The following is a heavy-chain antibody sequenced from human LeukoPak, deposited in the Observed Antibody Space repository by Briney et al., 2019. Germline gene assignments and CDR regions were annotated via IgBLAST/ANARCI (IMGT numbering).Heavy chain of an antibody. Sequence: GESLKISCKTSGFTFTTHWIAWVRQKPGAGLELMGIIYPGDSDTNYSPAFQGQVTISADKSTNTAYLLWSSLKASDTAMYYCARYYFWTGSYFYDYWGQGTLVTVSS. D-gene: IGHD3/OR15-3a*01. V-gene: IGHV5-51*01. CDR1: GFTFTTHW. CDR2: IYPGDSDT. J-gene: IGHJ4*02. CDR3: ARYYFWTGSYFYDY.